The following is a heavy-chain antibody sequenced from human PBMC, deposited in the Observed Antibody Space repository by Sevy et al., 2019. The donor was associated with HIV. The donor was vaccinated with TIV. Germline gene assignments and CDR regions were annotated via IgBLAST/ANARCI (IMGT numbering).Heavy chain of an antibody. CDR3: ARGVGLDC. D-gene: IGHD1-26*01. J-gene: IGHJ4*02. CDR1: GFTVSPYW. V-gene: IGHV3-7*01. CDR2: IRPDGSDK. Sequence: GGSLRLSCAASGFTVSPYWMTWVRQAPGKGPEWVANIRPDGSDKYYVDSVKGRLTISRDNAKNSLYLQMNSLRADDTAMYYCARGVGLDCWGQGALVTVSS.